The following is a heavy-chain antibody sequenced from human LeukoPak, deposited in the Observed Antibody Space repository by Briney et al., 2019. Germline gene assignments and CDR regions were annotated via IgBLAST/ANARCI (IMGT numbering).Heavy chain of an antibody. Sequence: SQTLSLTCAISGDSVSSNSAAWNWIRQSPSRGLEWLGRTYYRSKWYNDYVVSVKSRITINPDTSKNEFSLQLNFVTPEDTAVYYCARRGGYPHYGMDVWGQGTTVTVSS. CDR3: ARRGGYPHYGMDV. CDR2: TYYRSKWYN. V-gene: IGHV6-1*01. CDR1: GDSVSSNSAA. D-gene: IGHD3-22*01. J-gene: IGHJ6*02.